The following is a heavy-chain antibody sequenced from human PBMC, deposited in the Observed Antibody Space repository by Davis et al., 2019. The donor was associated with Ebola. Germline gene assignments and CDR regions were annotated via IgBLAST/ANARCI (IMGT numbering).Heavy chain of an antibody. D-gene: IGHD1-26*01. CDR3: ARHSGSYYYYYYYGMDV. J-gene: IGHJ6*02. V-gene: IGHV4-34*01. CDR1: GGSFSGYY. CDR2: INHSGST. Sequence: GSLRLSCAVYGGSFSGYYWSWIRQPPGKGLEWIGEINHSGSTNYNPSLKSRVTISVDTSKNQFSLKLSSVTAADTAVYYCARHSGSYYYYYYYGMDVWGQGTTVTVSS.